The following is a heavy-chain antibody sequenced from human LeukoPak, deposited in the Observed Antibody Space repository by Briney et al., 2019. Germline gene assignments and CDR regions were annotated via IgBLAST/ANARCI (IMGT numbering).Heavy chain of an antibody. CDR2: ITASGTAM. CDR1: GFTFSIYA. V-gene: IGHV3-48*02. J-gene: IGHJ4*02. D-gene: IGHD1-26*01. CDR3: ASSGSYRFDY. Sequence: GGSLRLSCAASGFTFSIYAMNWVRQAPGKGLEWVSHITASGTAMFYADSVKGRFTISRDNAKNSLYLQMNSLRDEDTAVYYCASSGSYRFDYWGQGTLVTVSS.